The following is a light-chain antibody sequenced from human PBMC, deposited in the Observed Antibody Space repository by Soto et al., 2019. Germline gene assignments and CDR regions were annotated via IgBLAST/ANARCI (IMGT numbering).Light chain of an antibody. CDR2: EVS. Sequence: QSALTQPPSASGSPGQSVTISCTGTSSDVGGYNYVSWYQQHPGKAPKLMIYEVSKRPSGVPDRFSGSKSGNTASLTVSGPPAGVEADDYCSSYACSNDVMVFGGGTKLTVL. J-gene: IGLJ2*01. V-gene: IGLV2-8*01. CDR3: SSYACSNDVMV. CDR1: SSDVGGYNY.